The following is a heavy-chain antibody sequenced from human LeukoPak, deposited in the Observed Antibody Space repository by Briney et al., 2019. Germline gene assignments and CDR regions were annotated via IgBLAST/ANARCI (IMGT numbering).Heavy chain of an antibody. CDR3: TREKDYYGSGSYLGF. D-gene: IGHD3-10*01. CDR2: ISSSGSTI. Sequence: GGSLRLSCAASGFTFSDYHMSWIRQAPGKGLEWVSYISSSGSTIYYADSVKGRFTISRDNAKNSLYLQMNSLRAEDTAVYYSTREKDYYGSGSYLGFWGQGNLVTVSS. CDR1: GFTFSDYH. V-gene: IGHV3-11*04. J-gene: IGHJ4*02.